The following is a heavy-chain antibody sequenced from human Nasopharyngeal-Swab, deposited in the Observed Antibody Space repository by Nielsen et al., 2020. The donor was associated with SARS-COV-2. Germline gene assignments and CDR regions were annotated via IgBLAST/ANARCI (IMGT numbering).Heavy chain of an antibody. CDR1: GYTFTNYA. CDR3: ARSPYYYYMDV. J-gene: IGHJ6*03. V-gene: IGHV7-4-1*02. Sequence: ASGKVSCKASGYTFTNYAMNWERQAPGQGLEWMGWINTNTGNPTYAQGFTGRFVFSLDTSVSTAYLQISSLKAEDTAVYYCARSPYYYYMDVWGKGTMVTVSS. CDR2: INTNTGNP.